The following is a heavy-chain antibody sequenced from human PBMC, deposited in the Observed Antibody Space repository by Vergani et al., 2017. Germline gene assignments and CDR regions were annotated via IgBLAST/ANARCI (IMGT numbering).Heavy chain of an antibody. CDR3: ARDCTSGGCPDNYGMDV. CDR1: GFTFSDFS. CDR2: IGSSGPYI. V-gene: IGHV3-21*06. J-gene: IGHJ6*01. D-gene: IGHD2-8*01. Sequence: VQLVESGGGLVKPGGSLRLSCAASGFTFSDFSMSWVRQAPGTGPEWVAFIGSSGPYINYADSVKGRFIISGDNTNNSLFLQLRSLRAEDAAVYYCARDCTSGGCPDNYGMDVWGQGATVTVSS.